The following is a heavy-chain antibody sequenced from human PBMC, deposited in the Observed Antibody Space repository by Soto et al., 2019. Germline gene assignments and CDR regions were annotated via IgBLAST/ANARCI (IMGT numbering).Heavy chain of an antibody. V-gene: IGHV3-48*02. J-gene: IGHJ3*02. CDR1: GFTFSSYS. Sequence: GGSLRLSCAASGFTFSSYSMNWVRQAPGKGLEWVSYISSSGNTIYNADSVKGRFTISRDNAKNSLYLQMNSLRDEDTAVYYCASGPSGAFDIWGQGTMVTVSS. CDR3: ASGPSGAFDI. D-gene: IGHD3-10*01. CDR2: ISSSGNTI.